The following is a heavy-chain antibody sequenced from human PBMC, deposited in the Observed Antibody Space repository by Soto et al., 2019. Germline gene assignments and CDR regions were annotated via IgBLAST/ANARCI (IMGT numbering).Heavy chain of an antibody. Sequence: EVQLVESGGGLVKPGGSLRLSCAASGFTFSNAWMNWVRQAPGKGLEWVGRIKSKTDGGTTDYAAHVKGRFTISRDDSKNTLYLQMNSLKTEDTAVYYCTPYGDYPGGYYGMDVWGQGTTVTVSS. J-gene: IGHJ6*02. D-gene: IGHD4-17*01. CDR1: GFTFSNAW. CDR3: TPYGDYPGGYYGMDV. CDR2: IKSKTDGGTT. V-gene: IGHV3-15*07.